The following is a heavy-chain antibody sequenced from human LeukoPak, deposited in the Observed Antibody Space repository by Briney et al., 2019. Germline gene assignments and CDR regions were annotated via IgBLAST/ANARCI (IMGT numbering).Heavy chain of an antibody. V-gene: IGHV3-53*01. CDR3: AGWYSNRNFDY. Sequence: GGSLRLSCAASGFTVSSNYMSWVRQAPGKGLEWVSVIYSGGSTYYADSVKGRFTISRDNSRNTLYLQMNSLRAEDTAVYCCAGWYSNRNFDYWGQGTLVTVSS. D-gene: IGHD6-13*01. CDR2: IYSGGST. J-gene: IGHJ4*02. CDR1: GFTVSSNY.